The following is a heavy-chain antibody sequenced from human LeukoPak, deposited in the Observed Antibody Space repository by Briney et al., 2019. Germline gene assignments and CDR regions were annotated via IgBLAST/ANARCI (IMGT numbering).Heavy chain of an antibody. CDR3: GRCNIAAAGPDYYYHYMDV. J-gene: IGHJ6*03. V-gene: IGHV1-2*02. Sequence: ASVKVSCKASGYTFTGYYVHWVRQAPGQGLEWMGWISPNSGDTSYAQKFQGRVSMTRDTSIRTVYMELTRLTSDDTAVYYCGRCNIAAAGPDYYYHYMDVWGTGTTVTVSS. D-gene: IGHD6-13*01. CDR2: ISPNSGDT. CDR1: GYTFTGYY.